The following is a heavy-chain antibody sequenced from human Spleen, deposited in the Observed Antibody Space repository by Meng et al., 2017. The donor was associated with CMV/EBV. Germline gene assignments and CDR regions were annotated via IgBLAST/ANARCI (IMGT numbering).Heavy chain of an antibody. V-gene: IGHV1-2*02. CDR3: ARDDNWGPDY. D-gene: IGHD7-27*01. J-gene: IGHJ4*02. Sequence: ASVKVSCKASGYTFTGHYMHWVRQAPGQGLERMGWINPNSGDTNYAQNFQGRVTVTRDTSIRTVYLELSSLRSDDTAMYYCARDDNWGPDYWGQGTLVTVSS. CDR1: GYTFTGHY. CDR2: INPNSGDT.